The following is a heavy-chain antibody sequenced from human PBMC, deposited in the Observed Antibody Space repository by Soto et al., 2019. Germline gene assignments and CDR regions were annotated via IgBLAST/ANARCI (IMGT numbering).Heavy chain of an antibody. CDR1: GGKNSTSH. D-gene: IGHD6-6*01. Sequence: PGGKNSTSHWCSNQQKTGTGLEWLGYIYYTGITNYNPSLKSRVTISLDMSKNQLSLELSSVTAADTAVYYCARGREYSSSGGFDYWGQG. CDR3: ARGREYSSSGGFDY. V-gene: IGHV4-59*01. J-gene: IGHJ4*02. CDR2: IYYTGIT.